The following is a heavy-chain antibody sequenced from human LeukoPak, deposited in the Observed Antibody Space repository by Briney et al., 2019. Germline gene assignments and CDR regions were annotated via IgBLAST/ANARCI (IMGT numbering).Heavy chain of an antibody. Sequence: GGSLRLSCAASGFTFSSYWMHWVRQAPGKGLVWVSRINSDGSSTSYADSVKGRFTISRDNAKNTLYLQMNSLRAEDTAVYYCGRGCSYGFFDYWGQGTLVTVSS. CDR2: INSDGSST. CDR3: GRGCSYGFFDY. CDR1: GFTFSSYW. J-gene: IGHJ4*02. D-gene: IGHD5-18*01. V-gene: IGHV3-74*01.